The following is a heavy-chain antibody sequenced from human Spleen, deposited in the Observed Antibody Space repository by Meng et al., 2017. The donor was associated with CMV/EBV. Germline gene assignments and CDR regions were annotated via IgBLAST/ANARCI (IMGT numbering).Heavy chain of an antibody. Sequence: FTGYYMHWLRQAPGQGLEWMGRINPNSGGTNYAQKFQGRVTMTRDTSISTAYMELSRLRSDDTAVYYCARSSIVVVPAANYAGDDYWGQGTLVTVSS. CDR3: ARSSIVVVPAANYAGDDY. J-gene: IGHJ4*02. CDR2: INPNSGGT. D-gene: IGHD2-2*01. V-gene: IGHV1-2*06. CDR1: FTGYY.